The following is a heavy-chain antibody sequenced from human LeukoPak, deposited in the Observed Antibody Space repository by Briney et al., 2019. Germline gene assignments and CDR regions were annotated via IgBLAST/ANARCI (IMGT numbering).Heavy chain of an antibody. CDR3: ASPIVGATPDAFDI. CDR1: GYTFTSYD. J-gene: IGHJ3*02. CDR2: MNPNSGNT. Sequence: ASVKVSCKASGYTFTSYDINWVRQATGQGLEWMGWMNPNSGNTGYAQKFQGRVTMTRNTSISTAYMELSSLRSEDTAVYYCASPIVGATPDAFDIWGQGTMVTVSS. D-gene: IGHD1-26*01. V-gene: IGHV1-8*01.